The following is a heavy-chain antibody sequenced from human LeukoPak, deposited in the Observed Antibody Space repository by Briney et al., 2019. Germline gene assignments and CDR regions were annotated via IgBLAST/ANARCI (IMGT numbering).Heavy chain of an antibody. CDR1: GFTFSSYG. J-gene: IGHJ4*02. V-gene: IGHV3-23*01. D-gene: IGHD6-19*01. Sequence: GGSLRLSCAASGFTFSSYGMSWVRQAPGKGLEWVSGISGSGGRTYYADSVKGRFTISRDNSKNTLYLQMNSLRAEDTAVYYCAKDGGSAWFLDYWGQGTLVTVSS. CDR3: AKDGGSAWFLDY. CDR2: ISGSGGRT.